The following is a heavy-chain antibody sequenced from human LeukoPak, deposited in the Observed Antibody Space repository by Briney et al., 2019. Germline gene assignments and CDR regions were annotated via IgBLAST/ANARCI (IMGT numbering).Heavy chain of an antibody. D-gene: IGHD5-24*01. CDR1: GGSISSGSYY. V-gene: IGHV4-61*02. CDR3: ARAGDGYNGDLDY. J-gene: IGHJ4*02. Sequence: SETLSLTCTVSGGSISSGSYYWSWIRQPAGKGLEWIGRIYTSGSTNYNPSLKSRVTISVDTSKNQFSLKLGSVTAADTAVYYCARAGDGYNGDLDYWGQGTLVTVSS. CDR2: IYTSGST.